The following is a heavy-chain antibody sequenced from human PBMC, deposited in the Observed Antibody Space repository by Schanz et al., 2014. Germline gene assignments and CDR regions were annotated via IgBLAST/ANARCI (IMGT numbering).Heavy chain of an antibody. CDR3: TTFNNRDALYI. D-gene: IGHD1-20*01. Sequence: EVRLVESGGGLVEPGGSLRLSCPGSGFTFSEVYMSWVRQAPGKGLEWGGRIENNANGATTDYVAPVKGRFTVSRDDSRNTLYLQMNSLRTDDTALYYCTTFNNRDALYIWGQGTMVSVSS. V-gene: IGHV3-15*04. CDR2: IENNANGATT. J-gene: IGHJ3*02. CDR1: GFTFSEVY.